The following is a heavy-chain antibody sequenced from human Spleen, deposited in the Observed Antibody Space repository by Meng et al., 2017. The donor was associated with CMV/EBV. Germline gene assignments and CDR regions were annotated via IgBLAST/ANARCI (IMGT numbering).Heavy chain of an antibody. V-gene: IGHV3-7*01. CDR3: ASWGPYCSSGSCSHGYLDY. J-gene: IGHJ4*02. CDR2: IDQIGSEI. Sequence: GESLKISCGAAGFTFSGYWMSWVRQAPGKGLERVANIDQIGSEIYYADSVRGRFTISRDNAKKTLFLQMNSLRAEDTAVYYCASWGPYCSSGSCSHGYLDYWGQGTLVTVSS. D-gene: IGHD2-15*01. CDR1: GFTFSGYW.